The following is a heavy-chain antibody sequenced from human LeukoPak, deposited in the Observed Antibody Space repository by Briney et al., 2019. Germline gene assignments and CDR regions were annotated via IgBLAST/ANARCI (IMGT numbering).Heavy chain of an antibody. CDR2: INHSGST. CDR1: GGSFSGYY. J-gene: IGHJ5*02. CDR3: ARTTYDFWSGYSPEDNWFDP. Sequence: SETLSLTGAVYGGSFSGYYWSWIRQPPGKGLEGIGEINHSGSTNYNPSLKSRVTISVDTSKNQFSLKRSSVTAADTAVYYCARTTYDFWSGYSPEDNWFDPWGRGTLVTVS. V-gene: IGHV4-34*01. D-gene: IGHD3-3*01.